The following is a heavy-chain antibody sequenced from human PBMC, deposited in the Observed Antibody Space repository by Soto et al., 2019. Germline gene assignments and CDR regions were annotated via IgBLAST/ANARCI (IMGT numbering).Heavy chain of an antibody. CDR2: ISYDGRNK. J-gene: IGHJ4*02. V-gene: IGHV3-30*03. CDR1: GFTFSSYG. CDR3: ATDMTTVTDDY. D-gene: IGHD4-17*01. Sequence: QVQLVESGGGVVQPGRSLRLSCAASGFTFSSYGMHWVRQAPGKGLEWVAVISYDGRNKYYADSVKGRFTISRDNSKNTLYLQMNSLRAEDTAVYYCATDMTTVTDDYWGQGTLVTVSS.